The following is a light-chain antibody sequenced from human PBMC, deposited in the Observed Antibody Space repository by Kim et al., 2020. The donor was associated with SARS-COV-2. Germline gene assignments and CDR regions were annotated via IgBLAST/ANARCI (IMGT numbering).Light chain of an antibody. Sequence: GQRVPISCSGSSSNIGSNTVNWYQQVPRTAPKLLIYSNNQRPSGVPDRFSGSKSGTSASLAISGLQSEDEADYYCAVWDDSLNGPVFGGGTQLTVL. CDR3: AVWDDSLNGPV. CDR1: SSNIGSNT. CDR2: SNN. J-gene: IGLJ3*02. V-gene: IGLV1-44*01.